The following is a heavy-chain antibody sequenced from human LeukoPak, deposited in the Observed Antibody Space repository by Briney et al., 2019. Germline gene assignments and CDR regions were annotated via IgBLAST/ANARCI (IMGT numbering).Heavy chain of an antibody. J-gene: IGHJ4*02. Sequence: PGRSLRLSCAASGFTFDDYAMHWVRHAPGKGLEWVSGISWNSGSIGYADSVKGRFTISRDNAKNSLYLQMNSLRAEDTALYYCAKDSKYYYDSSGSLIDYWGQGTLVTVSS. D-gene: IGHD3-22*01. V-gene: IGHV3-9*01. CDR3: AKDSKYYYDSSGSLIDY. CDR1: GFTFDDYA. CDR2: ISWNSGSI.